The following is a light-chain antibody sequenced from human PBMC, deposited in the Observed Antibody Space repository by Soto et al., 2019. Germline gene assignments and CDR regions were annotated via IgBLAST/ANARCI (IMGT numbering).Light chain of an antibody. V-gene: IGKV3-11*01. CDR2: DAS. CDR1: QSVTSY. Sequence: EIVLTQSPATLSLSPGERATLSCRASQSVTSYLAWYQQKPGQAPRLLIYDASNKATGIPARFSGSGSGTNFTFTISSLETEDFAVYYCQQRSNWPLTFGGGTKVDIK. CDR3: QQRSNWPLT. J-gene: IGKJ4*02.